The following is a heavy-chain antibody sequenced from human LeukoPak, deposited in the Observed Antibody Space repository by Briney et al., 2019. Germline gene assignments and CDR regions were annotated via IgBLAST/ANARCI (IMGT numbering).Heavy chain of an antibody. CDR3: AREEGVVPAAMNAFDI. Sequence: GGSLRLSCAASGFTFSSYAMSWVRQAPGKGLEWVAVIWYDGSNKYYADSVKGRFTISRDNSKNTLYLQMNSLRAEDTAVYYCAREEGVVPAAMNAFDIWGQGTMVTVSS. CDR2: IWYDGSNK. V-gene: IGHV3-33*08. CDR1: GFTFSSYA. D-gene: IGHD2-2*01. J-gene: IGHJ3*02.